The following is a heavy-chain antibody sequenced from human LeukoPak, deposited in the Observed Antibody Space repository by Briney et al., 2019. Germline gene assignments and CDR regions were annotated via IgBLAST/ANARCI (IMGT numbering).Heavy chain of an antibody. CDR1: GFTFSSYG. Sequence: GGSLRLSCAASGFTFSSYGMHWVRQAPGKGLEWVAVISYDGSNKYYADSVKGRFTISRDNSKNTLYLQMNSLRAEDTAVYYCAKDYSGYDHYYYGMDVWGQGTTVTVSS. D-gene: IGHD5-12*01. J-gene: IGHJ6*02. CDR2: ISYDGSNK. CDR3: AKDYSGYDHYYYGMDV. V-gene: IGHV3-30*18.